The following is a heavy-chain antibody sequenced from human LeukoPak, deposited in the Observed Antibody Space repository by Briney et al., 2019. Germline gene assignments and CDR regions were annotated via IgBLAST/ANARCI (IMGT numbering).Heavy chain of an antibody. CDR3: ARQLEVSLVATIIDYYYYGMDV. D-gene: IGHD5-12*01. CDR1: GFTFSSYA. Sequence: GSLRLSCAASGFTFSSYAMHWVRQAPGKGLEWVAVISYDGSNKYYADSVKGRFTISRDNSKNTLYLQMNSLRAEDTAVYYCARQLEVSLVATIIDYYYYGMDVWGQGTMVTVSS. CDR2: ISYDGSNK. J-gene: IGHJ6*02. V-gene: IGHV3-30*04.